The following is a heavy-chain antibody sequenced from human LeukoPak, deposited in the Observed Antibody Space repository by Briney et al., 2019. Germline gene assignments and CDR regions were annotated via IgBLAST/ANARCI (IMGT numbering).Heavy chain of an antibody. CDR1: GFTFSSYA. D-gene: IGHD3-22*01. V-gene: IGHV3-23*01. Sequence: GGSLRLSCAASGFTFSSYAMSWVRQAPGKGLEWVSAISGSGGRTYYADSGKARFTISRDNSKNTLYLQMNSLRAEDTAVYYCARAEYYYDSSGYYDGCFQHWGQGTLVIVSS. CDR3: ARAEYYYDSSGYYDGCFQH. CDR2: ISGSGGRT. J-gene: IGHJ1*01.